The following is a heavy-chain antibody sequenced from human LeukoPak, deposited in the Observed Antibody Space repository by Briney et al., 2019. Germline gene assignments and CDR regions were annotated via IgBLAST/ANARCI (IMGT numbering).Heavy chain of an antibody. CDR2: IGGRDGST. Sequence: GGSLRLSCAASGFTFSSYGMSWVRQAPGKGLEWVSAIGGRDGSTYYADSVKGRFTISRDNSKNTLYLQMNSLRAEDTAVYYCARGPPYCTNGVCYDYYYYGMDVWGQGTTVTVSS. J-gene: IGHJ6*02. V-gene: IGHV3-23*01. CDR3: ARGPPYCTNGVCYDYYYYGMDV. CDR1: GFTFSSYG. D-gene: IGHD2-8*01.